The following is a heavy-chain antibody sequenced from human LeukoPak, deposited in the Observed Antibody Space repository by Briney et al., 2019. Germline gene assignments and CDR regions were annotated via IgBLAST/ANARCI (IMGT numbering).Heavy chain of an antibody. CDR3: ARAVVGAPVPGDY. V-gene: IGHV1-69*01. D-gene: IGHD1-26*01. CDR1: GGTFSRYA. Sequence: GSSVKVSCKASGGTFSRYAISWVRQAPGQGLELMGGIIPMYGTTNYAQKFQGRVTITADESTSTAYMELSSLRSDDTAVYYCARAVVGAPVPGDYWGQGTLVTVSS. J-gene: IGHJ4*02. CDR2: IIPMYGTT.